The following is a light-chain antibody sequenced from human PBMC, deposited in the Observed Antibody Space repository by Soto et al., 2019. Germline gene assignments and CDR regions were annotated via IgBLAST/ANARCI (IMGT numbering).Light chain of an antibody. Sequence: EIVMTRSPATLSVSAVERASLSCSASQSVSSNLAWYQQKPGQAPRLLIYGASTRATGIPARFSGSGSGTEFTLTISSLQSEDFAAYYCQQYNNWPETFGQGTKVDI. CDR2: GAS. CDR3: QQYNNWPET. V-gene: IGKV3-15*01. CDR1: QSVSSN. J-gene: IGKJ1*01.